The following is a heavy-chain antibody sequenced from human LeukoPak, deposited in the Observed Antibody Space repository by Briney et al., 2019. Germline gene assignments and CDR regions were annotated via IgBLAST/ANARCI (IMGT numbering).Heavy chain of an antibody. Sequence: PGRSLRLSCAASGFSFSSHGMHWVRQAPGKGLEWVAVISYDGSNKYYADSVKGRFTISRDNSKNTLYLQMNSLRAEDTAVYYCARERRTFLTASDAFDIWGQGTMVTVSS. CDR3: ARERRTFLTASDAFDI. V-gene: IGHV3-30*19. D-gene: IGHD1-14*01. CDR2: ISYDGSNK. J-gene: IGHJ3*02. CDR1: GFSFSSHG.